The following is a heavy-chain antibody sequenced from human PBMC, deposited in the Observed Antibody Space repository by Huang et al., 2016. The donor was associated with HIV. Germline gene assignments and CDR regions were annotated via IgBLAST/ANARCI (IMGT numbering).Heavy chain of an antibody. D-gene: IGHD3-9*01. CDR2: VEPEICET. CDR1: EYTLTEVS. CDR3: ATGFDVFFDF. Sequence: QVQLVQSRAEVKKPGASVKVSCKVSEYTLTEVSIRWVRQPPGKGLEWMGGVEPEICETIYAQKVQGRVTMTEDTSTETAFMELSGLRPEDTAVYYCATGFDVFFDFWGQGTLVTVSS. V-gene: IGHV1-24*01. J-gene: IGHJ4*02.